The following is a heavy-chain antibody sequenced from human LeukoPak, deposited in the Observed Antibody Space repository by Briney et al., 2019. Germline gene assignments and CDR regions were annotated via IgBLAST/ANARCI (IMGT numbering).Heavy chain of an antibody. Sequence: ASVKVSCKASGYTFTGYYMHRVRQAPGQGLEWMGRINPNSGGTNYAQKFQGRVTMTRDTSISTAYMELSRLRSDDTAVYYCARFWDNMITFGGVIVPFDYWGQGTLVTVSS. D-gene: IGHD3-16*02. CDR3: ARFWDNMITFGGVIVPFDY. CDR2: INPNSGGT. CDR1: GYTFTGYY. J-gene: IGHJ4*02. V-gene: IGHV1-2*06.